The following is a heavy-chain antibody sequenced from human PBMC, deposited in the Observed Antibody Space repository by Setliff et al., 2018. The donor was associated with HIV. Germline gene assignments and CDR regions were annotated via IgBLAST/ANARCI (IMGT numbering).Heavy chain of an antibody. V-gene: IGHV1-18*01. J-gene: IGHJ6*03. CDR1: GYSLSTYA. D-gene: IGHD2-8*01. Sequence: ASVKVSCNASGYSLSTYAISWVRQAPGQGLEWMGWIDSNNGNRNFAQKFRGRVTMTTDISTNTAYMEVRSLSFDDTAVYYCVRLTADRTNYYYYMDVWGKGTTVTVSS. CDR3: VRLTADRTNYYYYMDV. CDR2: IDSNNGNR.